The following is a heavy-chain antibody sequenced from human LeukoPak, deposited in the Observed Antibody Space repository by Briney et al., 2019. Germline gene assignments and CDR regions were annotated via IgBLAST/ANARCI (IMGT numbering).Heavy chain of an antibody. D-gene: IGHD2-2*01. CDR3: ARDSDIVVVPAAEDFDY. CDR2: ISSSSSYI. Sequence: GGSLRLSCAASGFTFSSYSMNWVRQAPGKGLEWVSSISSSSSYIYYADSVKGRFTISRDNAKNSLYLQMNSLRAEDTAVYYCARDSDIVVVPAAEDFDYWGQGTLVTVSS. J-gene: IGHJ4*02. CDR1: GFTFSSYS. V-gene: IGHV3-21*01.